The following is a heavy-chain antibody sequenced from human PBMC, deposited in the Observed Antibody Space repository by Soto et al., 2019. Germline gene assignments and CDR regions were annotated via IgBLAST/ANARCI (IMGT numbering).Heavy chain of an antibody. J-gene: IGHJ5*02. Sequence: QVQLVQSGAEVKKPWASVKVSCKASGYTFTSYGISWVRQAPGQGLEWMGWISAYNGNTNYAQKLQGRVTMTTDTSTSTAYMELRSLRSDDTAVYYCARNDCSSTSCYGGFWFDPWGQGTLVTVSS. D-gene: IGHD2-2*01. CDR2: ISAYNGNT. V-gene: IGHV1-18*01. CDR1: GYTFTSYG. CDR3: ARNDCSSTSCYGGFWFDP.